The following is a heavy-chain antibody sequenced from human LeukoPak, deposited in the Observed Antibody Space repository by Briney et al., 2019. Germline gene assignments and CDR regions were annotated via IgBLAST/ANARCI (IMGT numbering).Heavy chain of an antibody. CDR1: GYTFTSYG. J-gene: IGHJ4*02. V-gene: IGHV1-18*01. CDR3: ARDRLIAAAGTPGY. D-gene: IGHD6-13*01. CDR2: ISAYNGNT. Sequence: ASVKVSCKASGYTFTSYGISWVRQAPGQGLEWMGWISAYNGNTNYAQKLQGRVTMTTDTSTRIAYMELRSLRSDDTAIYYCARDRLIAAAGTPGYWGQGTLVTVSS.